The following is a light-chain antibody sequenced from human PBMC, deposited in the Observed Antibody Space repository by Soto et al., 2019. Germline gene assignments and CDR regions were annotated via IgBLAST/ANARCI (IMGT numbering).Light chain of an antibody. V-gene: IGKV3-20*01. Sequence: EIVLTQSPGTLSLSPGERATLSCRASQSVSSSYLAWYQQKPGQAPRLLIYGASSRATGIPDRFSGSGSGTEFTLTISSLQSEDFAVYYCQQYGSSFGQGTRLEIK. CDR3: QQYGSS. J-gene: IGKJ5*01. CDR2: GAS. CDR1: QSVSSSY.